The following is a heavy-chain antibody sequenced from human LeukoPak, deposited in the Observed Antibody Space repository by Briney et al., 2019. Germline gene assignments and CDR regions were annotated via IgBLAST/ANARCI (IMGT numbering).Heavy chain of an antibody. J-gene: IGHJ4*02. Sequence: PSETLFLTCAVSGGSISSYYWSWIRQPPGKGLEWIGYIYYSGSTNYNPSLKSRVTISVDTSKNQFSLKLSSVTAADTAVYYCARGDGYSYGLFDYWGQGTLVTVSS. V-gene: IGHV4-59*01. D-gene: IGHD5-18*01. CDR3: ARGDGYSYGLFDY. CDR1: GGSISSYY. CDR2: IYYSGST.